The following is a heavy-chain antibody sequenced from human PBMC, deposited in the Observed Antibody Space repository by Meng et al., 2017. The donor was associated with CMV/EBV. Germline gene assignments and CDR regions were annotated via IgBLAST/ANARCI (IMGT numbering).Heavy chain of an antibody. D-gene: IGHD2-2*01. Sequence: GESLKISCAASGFTVSNNYMSWVRQAPGKGLEWVSVIYSGGSTYYADSVKGRFTISRDNSKNTLYLQMNSLRAEDTAVYYCATAYCSSTSCYPWGQGTLVTVSS. V-gene: IGHV3-53*01. CDR3: ATAYCSSTSCYP. J-gene: IGHJ5*02. CDR2: IYSGGST. CDR1: GFTVSNNY.